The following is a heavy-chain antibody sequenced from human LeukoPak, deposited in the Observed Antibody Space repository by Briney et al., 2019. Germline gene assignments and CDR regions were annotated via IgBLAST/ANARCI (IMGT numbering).Heavy chain of an antibody. J-gene: IGHJ4*02. D-gene: IGHD3-10*01. CDR2: TSYDGIHK. CDR3: ARDNTYGSGTKD. V-gene: IGHV3-30-3*01. CDR1: GFSFGTNA. Sequence: GGSLRLSCAASGFSFGTNAMHWVRQAPGKGLEWVAVTSYDGIHKYYADSVKGRFTISRDTAKNTLYLQMNSLRAEDSAVYYCARDNTYGSGTKDWGQGTLVTVSS.